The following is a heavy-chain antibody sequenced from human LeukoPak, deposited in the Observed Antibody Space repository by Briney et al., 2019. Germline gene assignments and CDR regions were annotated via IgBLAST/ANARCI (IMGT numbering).Heavy chain of an antibody. CDR2: MNPNSGNT. CDR3: ARVGRYSGYDEFDY. J-gene: IGHJ4*02. D-gene: IGHD5-12*01. CDR1: GYTFTSYD. V-gene: IGHV1-8*01. Sequence: HRASVKVSCKASGYTFTSYDINWVRQATGQGLEWMGWMNPNSGNTGYAQKFQGRVTMTRNTSISTAYMELSSLRSEDTAVYYCARVGRYSGYDEFDYWGQGTLVTVSS.